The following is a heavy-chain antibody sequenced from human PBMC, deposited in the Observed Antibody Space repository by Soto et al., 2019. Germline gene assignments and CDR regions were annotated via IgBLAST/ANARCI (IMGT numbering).Heavy chain of an antibody. CDR2: IRGNGDPP. Sequence: GSLRLSCSASGFTFSSYAMHWVRQAPGKGLEYVSGIRGNGDPPFYADSVKGRFTISRDNSKNTPYLQMSSLSADDTAVYYCVKSRGGNNFDFFDWGQGALVTVSS. CDR3: VKSRGGNNFDFFD. CDR1: GFTFSSYA. D-gene: IGHD5-12*01. V-gene: IGHV3-64D*06. J-gene: IGHJ4*02.